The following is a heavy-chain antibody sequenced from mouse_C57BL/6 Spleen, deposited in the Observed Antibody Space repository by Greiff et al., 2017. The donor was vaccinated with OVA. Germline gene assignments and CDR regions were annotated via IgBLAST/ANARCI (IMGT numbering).Heavy chain of an antibody. Sequence: VQLQQSGAELVKPGASVKLSCKASGYTFTSYWMHWVKQRPGQGLEWIGMIHPNSGSTNYNEKFKSKATLTVDKSSSTAYMQLSSLTSEDSAVYYCARRANWDKEDYFDYWGQGTTLTVSS. CDR3: ARRANWDKEDYFDY. D-gene: IGHD4-1*01. V-gene: IGHV1-64*01. J-gene: IGHJ2*01. CDR2: IHPNSGST. CDR1: GYTFTSYW.